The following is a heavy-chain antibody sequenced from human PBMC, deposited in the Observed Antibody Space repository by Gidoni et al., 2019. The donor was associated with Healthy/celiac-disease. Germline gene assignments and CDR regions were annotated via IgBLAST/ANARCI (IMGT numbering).Heavy chain of an antibody. D-gene: IGHD6-19*01. CDR1: AGTFCSYA. CDR3: AREDLEYSSGWLSPGGYFDY. V-gene: IGHV1-69*04. Sequence: QVQLVQSGAEVQKPGSSVKVSCKASAGTFCSYAIRRVRQAPGQGLACMGRIIPILGIANYAQKFQGRVTITADKSASTAYMELSSLRSEDTAVYYCAREDLEYSSGWLSPGGYFDYWGQGTLVTVSS. CDR2: IIPILGIA. J-gene: IGHJ4*02.